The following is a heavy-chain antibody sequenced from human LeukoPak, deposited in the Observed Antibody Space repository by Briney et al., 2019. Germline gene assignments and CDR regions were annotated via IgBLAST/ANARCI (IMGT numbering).Heavy chain of an antibody. D-gene: IGHD1-26*01. CDR1: GFAFDDYA. V-gene: IGHV3-9*01. CDR3: AKDAEATGAYYGMDV. Sequence: GGSLRLSCAASGFAFDDYAMHWVRQAPGKGLEWVSGISWNSGSIGYADSVKGRFTISRDNAKNSLYLQMNSLRAEDTALYYCAKDAEATGAYYGMDVWGQGTTVTVSS. CDR2: ISWNSGSI. J-gene: IGHJ6*02.